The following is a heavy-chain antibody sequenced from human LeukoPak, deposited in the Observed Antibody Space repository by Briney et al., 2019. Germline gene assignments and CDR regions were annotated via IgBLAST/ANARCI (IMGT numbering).Heavy chain of an antibody. CDR1: GFTFSSYA. J-gene: IGHJ4*02. CDR3: AKAGYCSSTSCYTAPTPIDY. D-gene: IGHD2-2*02. CDR2: ISGSGGST. V-gene: IGHV3-23*01. Sequence: PGGSLRLSCAASGFTFSSYAMSWVRQAPGKGLEWVSAISGSGGSTYYADSVKGRFTISRDNSKNTLYLQMNSLRAEDTAVYYCAKAGYCSSTSCYTAPTPIDYWGQGTLVTVSS.